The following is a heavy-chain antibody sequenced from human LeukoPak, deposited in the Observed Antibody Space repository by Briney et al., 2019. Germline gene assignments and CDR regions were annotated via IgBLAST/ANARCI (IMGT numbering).Heavy chain of an antibody. CDR2: IKTDGSEK. CDR1: GFTFSNYW. D-gene: IGHD5/OR15-5a*01. V-gene: IGHV3-7*01. CDR3: ARDVSVSDMDV. Sequence: GGSLRLSCAASGFTFSNYWMSWVRQAPGKGLEWVANIKTDGSEKYYVDSVKGRFTISRDNPKNSLYLQMNSLRGEDTAIYYCARDVSVSDMDVWGQGTTVTVSS. J-gene: IGHJ6*02.